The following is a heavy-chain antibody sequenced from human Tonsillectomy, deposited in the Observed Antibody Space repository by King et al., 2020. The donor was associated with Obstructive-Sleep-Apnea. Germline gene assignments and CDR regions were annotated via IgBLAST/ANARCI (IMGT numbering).Heavy chain of an antibody. CDR1: GFTFSSYG. D-gene: IGHD3-22*01. CDR3: ARKANPYSDGRSGRHPPFGS. CDR2: IWYDGSNK. Sequence: HVQLVESGGGVVQPGRSLRLSCAASGFTFSSYGMHWVRQAPGKGLEWVAVIWYDGSNKYYADSVKGRFTISRDNSKNTLYLQMNSLRAEDTAVYYCARKANPYSDGRSGRHPPFGSWGHGTLGPVSS. V-gene: IGHV3-33*01. J-gene: IGHJ5*01.